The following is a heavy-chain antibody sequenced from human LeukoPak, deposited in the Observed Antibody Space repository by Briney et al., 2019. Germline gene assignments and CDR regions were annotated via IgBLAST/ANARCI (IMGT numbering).Heavy chain of an antibody. CDR1: GYTFTGYY. D-gene: IGHD5-12*01. Sequence: ASVKVSCKASGYTFTGYYMHWVRQAPGQGLEWMGWINPNSGGTNYAQKFQGRVTMTRDTSISTAYMELSRLRSDDTAVYYCARAPYSGYGRWSYYYYYMDVWGKGTTVTIPS. V-gene: IGHV1-2*02. CDR2: INPNSGGT. CDR3: ARAPYSGYGRWSYYYYYMDV. J-gene: IGHJ6*03.